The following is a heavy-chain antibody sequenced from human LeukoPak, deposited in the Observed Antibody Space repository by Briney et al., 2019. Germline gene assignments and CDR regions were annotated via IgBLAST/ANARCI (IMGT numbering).Heavy chain of an antibody. CDR1: GYDFTDYS. V-gene: IGHV1-46*01. Sequence: ASVKVSCKASGYDFTDYSVHWVRQAPGQGLGWVGIINPRNDATTYAQKFQGRVSMTSDTSTNTVYMELRSLKSEDTAVYYCVRQGSAGSNCDYWGQGTLVTVSS. J-gene: IGHJ4*02. CDR3: VRQGSAGSNCDY. CDR2: INPRNDAT. D-gene: IGHD3-10*01.